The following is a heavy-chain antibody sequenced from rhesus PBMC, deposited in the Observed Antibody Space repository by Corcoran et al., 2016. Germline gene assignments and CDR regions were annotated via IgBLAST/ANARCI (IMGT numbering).Heavy chain of an antibody. CDR1: GGSISSGYYY. J-gene: IGHJ1*01. D-gene: IGHD2-15*01. CDR3: ARTPGCSSTYCSYAEYFEF. CDR2: ITYSGSP. Sequence: QVQLQESGPGLVKPSETLSLTCAVSGGSISSGYYYWSWIRQPPGKGLEWIGYITYSGSPRSNPSLMSRVNCSSDTTKNPFSMKLSSVTAADTAVYYCARTPGCSSTYCSYAEYFEFWGQGALVTVSS. V-gene: IGHV4-122*02.